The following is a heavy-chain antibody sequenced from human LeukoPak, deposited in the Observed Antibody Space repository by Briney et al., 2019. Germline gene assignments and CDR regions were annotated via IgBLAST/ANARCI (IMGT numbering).Heavy chain of an antibody. V-gene: IGHV4-59*01. CDR2: IYYSGST. J-gene: IGHJ4*02. Sequence: SETLSLTCTVSGGSISSYYWSWIRQPPGKGLEWIGYIYYSGSTNYNPSLKSRVTISVDTSKNQFSLKLSSVTAADTAVYYCARLPNRLSIATAGNYYFDFWGQGTLVTVSS. CDR1: GGSISSYY. D-gene: IGHD6-13*01. CDR3: ARLPNRLSIATAGNYYFDF.